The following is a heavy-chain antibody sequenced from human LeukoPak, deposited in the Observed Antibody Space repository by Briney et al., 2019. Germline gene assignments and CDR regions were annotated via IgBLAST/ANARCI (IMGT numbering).Heavy chain of an antibody. J-gene: IGHJ6*03. V-gene: IGHV1-18*01. CDR2: INAYNGNT. D-gene: IGHD6-13*01. CDR3: ARDRHIAAAVYYYYMDV. Sequence: ASVKVSCKASGGTFSSYAISWVRQAPGQGLEWSGWINAYNGNTDYAQRGQGRVTMTTDTSTSTAYMELRSLRSDDTAVYYCARDRHIAAAVYYYYMDVWGKGTPVTVSS. CDR1: GGTFSSYA.